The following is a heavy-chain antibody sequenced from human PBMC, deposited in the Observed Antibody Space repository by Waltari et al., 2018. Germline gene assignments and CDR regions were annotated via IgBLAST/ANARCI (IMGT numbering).Heavy chain of an antibody. CDR2: VDPEDGET. J-gene: IGHJ4*02. V-gene: IGHV1-69-2*01. CDR3: ATGRSTGGY. CDR1: GYTFTDYY. Sequence: EVQLVQSGAEVKKPGATVKLSCNASGYTFTDYYMHWVQQDPGKGLEWMGRVDPEDGETIYAEKVQGRVTITADTYTDTAYMELSSLRCEDTAVYYCATGRSTGGYWGQGTLVTVSS.